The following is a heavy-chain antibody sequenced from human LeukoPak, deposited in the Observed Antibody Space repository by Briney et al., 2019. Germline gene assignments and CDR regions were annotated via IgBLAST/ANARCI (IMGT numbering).Heavy chain of an antibody. D-gene: IGHD4-11*01. Sequence: GGSLRLSCAASGFTFSSYWMSWVRQAPGKGLEWVANIKQDGSEKYYVDSVKGRFTISRDNAKNSLYLQMNSLRAEDTAVYYCAKHDYSNYYYYMDVWGKGTTVTVSS. CDR3: AKHDYSNYYYYMDV. V-gene: IGHV3-7*01. J-gene: IGHJ6*03. CDR1: GFTFSSYW. CDR2: IKQDGSEK.